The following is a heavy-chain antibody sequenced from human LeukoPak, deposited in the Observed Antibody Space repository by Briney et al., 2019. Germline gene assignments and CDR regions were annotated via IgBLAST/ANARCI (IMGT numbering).Heavy chain of an antibody. D-gene: IGHD6-19*01. J-gene: IGHJ4*02. V-gene: IGHV1-18*01. Sequence: ASVKVSCKASGGTFTSYAISWVRQAPGQGLEWMGWISAYNGNTNYAQKLQGRVTMTTDTSTSTAYMELGSLRSDDTAVYYCARRASSGLEFDYWGQGTLVTVSS. CDR3: ARRASSGLEFDY. CDR1: GGTFTSYA. CDR2: ISAYNGNT.